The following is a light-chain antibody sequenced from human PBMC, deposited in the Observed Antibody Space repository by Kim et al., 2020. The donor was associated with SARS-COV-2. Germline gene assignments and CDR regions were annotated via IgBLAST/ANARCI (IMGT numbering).Light chain of an antibody. V-gene: IGKV3-11*01. CDR1: ESVSSF. CDR2: GAS. CDR3: LQRSYWPYT. Sequence: CLAPRERPPLSCRARESVSSFGAWYQHKAGKAPTLLIYGASSRTRGTPDMLSGRGSGTFFTPTSSLQAPEYFEVYYRLQRSYWPYTFGQGTKLEI. J-gene: IGKJ2*01.